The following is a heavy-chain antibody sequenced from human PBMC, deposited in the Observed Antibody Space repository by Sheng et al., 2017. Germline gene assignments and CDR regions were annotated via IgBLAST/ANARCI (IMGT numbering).Heavy chain of an antibody. CDR3: VKGSNYDFWSGSVYFQH. V-gene: IGHV3-9*03. CDR2: ISWNSGSL. J-gene: IGHJ1*01. Sequence: EVQLVESGGGLVQPGRSLRLSCVGSGFTFDDYAMHWVRQAPGKGLEWVSSISWNSGSLQYANSVKGRFTISRDNAKNCLYLKMNSLRAEDMALYYCVKGSNYDFWSGSVYFQHWGQGTLVTVSS. CDR1: GFTFDDYA. D-gene: IGHD3-3*01.